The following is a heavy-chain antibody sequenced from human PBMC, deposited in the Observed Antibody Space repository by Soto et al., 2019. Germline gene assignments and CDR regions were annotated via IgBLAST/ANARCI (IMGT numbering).Heavy chain of an antibody. V-gene: IGHV6-1*01. CDR3: ARHVQDYDFWSGSRDYRMDV. Sequence: SQTLSLTCAISGDSVSSNNAAWNWIRQSPSRGLEWLGRTYYRSKWYNDYAVSVKSRISINPDTYKNQFSLQLNSVTPEDTAVYYCARHVQDYDFWSGSRDYRMDVWGQGTTVTVSS. D-gene: IGHD3-3*01. CDR2: TYYRSKWYN. CDR1: GDSVSSNNAA. J-gene: IGHJ6*02.